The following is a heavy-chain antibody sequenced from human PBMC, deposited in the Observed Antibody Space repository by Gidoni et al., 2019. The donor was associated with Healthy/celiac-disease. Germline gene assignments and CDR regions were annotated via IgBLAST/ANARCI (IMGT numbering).Heavy chain of an antibody. CDR1: GFTFSNAW. V-gene: IGHV3-15*01. D-gene: IGHD6-19*01. Sequence: EVQLVESGGGLVKPGGSLRLSCSASGFTFSNAWMSWVRQAPGKGLEWVGRIKSKTDGGTTDYAAHVKGRFTISRDDSKNTLYLQMNSLKTEDTAVYYCTTGFSGWYVLAGWGQGTLVTVSS. J-gene: IGHJ4*02. CDR3: TTGFSGWYVLAG. CDR2: IKSKTDGGTT.